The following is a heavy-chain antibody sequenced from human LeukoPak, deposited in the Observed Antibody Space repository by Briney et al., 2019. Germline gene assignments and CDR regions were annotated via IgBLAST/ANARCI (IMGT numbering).Heavy chain of an antibody. CDR3: ARDPLVTSGNFDY. D-gene: IGHD3-10*01. Sequence: PGGSLRLSCAASGFTFSRYSMNWVRQAPGKGLEWVSSISASSNYIYYADSVKGRFTISRDNAKNSVYLQLNSLRAEDTAVYFRARDPLVTSGNFDYWGQGTLVTVSS. V-gene: IGHV3-21*01. CDR2: ISASSNYI. J-gene: IGHJ4*02. CDR1: GFTFSRYS.